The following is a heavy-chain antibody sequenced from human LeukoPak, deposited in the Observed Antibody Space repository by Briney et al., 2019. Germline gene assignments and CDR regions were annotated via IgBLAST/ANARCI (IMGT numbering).Heavy chain of an antibody. CDR2: ISSSGSTI. V-gene: IGHV3-48*03. D-gene: IGHD6-19*01. CDR3: AKIRGSGWYEVLGYYYMDV. CDR1: GFTFSSYE. J-gene: IGHJ6*03. Sequence: GGSLRLSCAASGFTFSSYEMNWVRQAPGKGLEWVSYISSSGSTIYYADSVKGRFTISRDNAKNSLYLQMNSLRAEDTAVYYCAKIRGSGWYEVLGYYYMDVWGKGTTVTVSS.